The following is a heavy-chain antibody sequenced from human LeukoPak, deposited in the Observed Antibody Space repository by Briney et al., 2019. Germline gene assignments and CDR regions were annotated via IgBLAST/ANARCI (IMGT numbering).Heavy chain of an antibody. CDR3: ARAVPHRVGATYYFDY. CDR1: GGSIGSYY. D-gene: IGHD1-26*01. CDR2: ISYSGST. J-gene: IGHJ4*02. V-gene: IGHV4-59*01. Sequence: SETLSLTCIVSGGSIGSYYWSWIRQPPGKGLEWIGYISYSGSTNYNPSLKSRVTISVDTSKNQFSLKLSSVTAADTAVYYCARAVPHRVGATYYFDYWGQGTLVTVSS.